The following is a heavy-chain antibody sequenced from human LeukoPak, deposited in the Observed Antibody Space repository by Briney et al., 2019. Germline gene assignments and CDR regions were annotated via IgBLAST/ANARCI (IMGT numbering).Heavy chain of an antibody. Sequence: SETLSLTCTVSGGSITSSSDYWGWIRQPPGKGLEWVGSISYSGSTYYNPSLKSRVTIFVDTPKNHFSLKLSSVTAADTAVYYCARRPASRGYSYDYWGQGTLVTVSS. V-gene: IGHV4-39*02. J-gene: IGHJ4*02. D-gene: IGHD2-15*01. CDR1: GGSITSSSDY. CDR3: ARRPASRGYSYDY. CDR2: ISYSGST.